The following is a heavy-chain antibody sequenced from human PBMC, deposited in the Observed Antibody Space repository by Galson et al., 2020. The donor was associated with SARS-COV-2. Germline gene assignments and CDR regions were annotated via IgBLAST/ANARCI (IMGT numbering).Heavy chain of an antibody. CDR1: GFTFSNYA. J-gene: IGHJ6*02. CDR3: AKAVLTGSYPGHGSRGMDV. Sequence: GGSLRLSCEASGFTFSNYAMTWVRQAPGKGLEWVSGISDSGAGTYHANSVKGRFAISRDNSKYTLYLQMNSVRPDDTAVYYCAKAVLTGSYPGHGSRGMDVWGQGATVTVSS. V-gene: IGHV3-23*01. CDR2: ISDSGAGT. D-gene: IGHD2-15*01.